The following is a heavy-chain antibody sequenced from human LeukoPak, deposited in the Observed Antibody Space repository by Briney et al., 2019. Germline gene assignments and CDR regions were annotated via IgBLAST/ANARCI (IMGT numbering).Heavy chain of an antibody. CDR1: GGSFRGYY. CDR3: ARGLVDRKLGINYYYYGMDV. Sequence: KPSETLSLTCAVYGGSFRGYYWSWIRQPPGKGLEWIGEINHGGSTNYNPSLKSRVTISVDTSKNQFSLKLSSVTAADTAVYYCARGLVDRKLGINYYYYGMDVWGQGTTVTVSS. V-gene: IGHV4-34*01. D-gene: IGHD7-27*01. CDR2: INHGGST. J-gene: IGHJ6*02.